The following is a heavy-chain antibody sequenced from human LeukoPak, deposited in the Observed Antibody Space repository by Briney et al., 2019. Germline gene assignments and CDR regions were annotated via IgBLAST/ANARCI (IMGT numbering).Heavy chain of an antibody. CDR3: TTFETIGTTDFEY. V-gene: IGHV3-21*01. Sequence: GGSLRLSCAASGFTFSSYSMNWVRQAPGKGLEWVSSISSSSSYIYYADSVKGRFTISRDNAKNSLYLQMNSLRAEDTAVYYCTTFETIGTTDFEYWGQGTLVTVSS. CDR1: GFTFSSYS. D-gene: IGHD4-17*01. J-gene: IGHJ4*02. CDR2: ISSSSSYI.